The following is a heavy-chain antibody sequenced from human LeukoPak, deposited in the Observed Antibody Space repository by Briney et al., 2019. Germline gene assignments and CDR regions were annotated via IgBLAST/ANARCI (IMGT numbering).Heavy chain of an antibody. CDR3: ARGSGGLTGSKGGRYFDY. J-gene: IGHJ4*02. CDR2: IYCSGST. D-gene: IGHD3-9*01. V-gene: IGHV4-39*07. Sequence: PSETLSLTCTVSGGSISSSSYYWGWIRQPPGKGRVWIGSIYCSGSTYYNPALKSRVTISIDTSKNQFSPKLSFVTAAETAVYYCARGSGGLTGSKGGRYFDYWGQGTLVTVSS. CDR1: GGSISSSSYY.